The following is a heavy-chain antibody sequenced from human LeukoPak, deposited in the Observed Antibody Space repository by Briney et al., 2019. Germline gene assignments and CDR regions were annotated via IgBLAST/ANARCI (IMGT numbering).Heavy chain of an antibody. CDR1: GFTFSSYA. CDR2: FDPEDGET. J-gene: IGHJ4*02. Sequence: GRSLRLSCAASGFTFSSYAMHWVRQAPGKGLEWMGGFDPEDGETIYAQKFQGRVTMTEDTSTDTAYMELSSLRSEDTAVYYCATALRFLEWLPYWGQGTLVTVSS. CDR3: ATALRFLEWLPY. V-gene: IGHV1-24*01. D-gene: IGHD3-3*01.